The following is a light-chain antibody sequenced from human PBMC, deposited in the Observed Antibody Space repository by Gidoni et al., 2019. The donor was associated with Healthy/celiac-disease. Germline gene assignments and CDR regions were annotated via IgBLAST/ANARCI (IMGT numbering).Light chain of an antibody. CDR1: SSDAGSYNL. Sequence: QSALTQPASSSGSPGQSITISCTGTSSDAGSYNLVSWYQQHPGKAPKLMIYEGSKRPSGVSNRFSGSKSGNTASLTISGLQAEDEADYYCCSYAGSSTPYVFGTGTKVTVL. CDR2: EGS. J-gene: IGLJ1*01. V-gene: IGLV2-23*01. CDR3: CSYAGSSTPYV.